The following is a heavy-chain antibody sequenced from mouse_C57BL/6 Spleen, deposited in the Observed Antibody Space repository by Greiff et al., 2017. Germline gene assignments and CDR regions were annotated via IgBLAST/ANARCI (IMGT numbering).Heavy chain of an antibody. V-gene: IGHV14-4*01. CDR3: TTGQLRLRAMDY. J-gene: IGHJ4*01. CDR2: IDPENGDT. CDR1: GFNIKDDY. Sequence: EVKLMESGAELVRPGASVKLSCTASGFNIKDDYMHWVKQRPEQGLEWIGWIDPENGDTESASKFQGKATITADTSSNTAYLQLSSLTSEDTAVYYCTTGQLRLRAMDYWGQGTSVTVSS. D-gene: IGHD3-2*02.